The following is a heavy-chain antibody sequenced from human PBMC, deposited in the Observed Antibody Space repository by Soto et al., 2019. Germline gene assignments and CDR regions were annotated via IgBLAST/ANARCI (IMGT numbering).Heavy chain of an antibody. J-gene: IGHJ4*02. D-gene: IGHD1-26*01. CDR1: GFTFSSYW. Sequence: GGSLRLSCAASGFTFSSYWMSWVRQAPGKGLEWVANIKQDGSEKYYVDSVKGRFTISRDNAKNSLYLQMNSLRAEATAVYYCAREGSDGSFAYWGQGTLVTVSS. V-gene: IGHV3-7*03. CDR2: IKQDGSEK. CDR3: AREGSDGSFAY.